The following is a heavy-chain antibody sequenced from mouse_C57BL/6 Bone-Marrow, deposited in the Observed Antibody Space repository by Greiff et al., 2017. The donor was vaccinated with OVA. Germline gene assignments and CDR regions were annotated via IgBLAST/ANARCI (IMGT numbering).Heavy chain of an antibody. V-gene: IGHV1-55*01. Sequence: VQLQQPGAELVKPGASVKMSCKASGYTFTSYWITWVKQRPGQGLEWIGDIYPGSGSTNYNEKFKSKATLTVDTSSSTAYMQLSSLTSEDSAVYYCARPFNWDCDAMDYWGQGTSVTVSS. CDR1: GYTFTSYW. D-gene: IGHD4-1*02. CDR2: IYPGSGST. CDR3: ARPFNWDCDAMDY. J-gene: IGHJ4*01.